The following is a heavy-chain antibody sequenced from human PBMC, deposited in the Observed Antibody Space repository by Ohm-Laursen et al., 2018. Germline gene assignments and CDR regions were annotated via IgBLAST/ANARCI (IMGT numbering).Heavy chain of an antibody. CDR3: AKDPYDYVWGSYDY. Sequence: SLRLSCSAPGFTFSSYAMSWVRQAPGKGLEWVSAISGSGGSTYYADSVKGRFTISRDNSKNTLYLQMNSLRAEDTAAYYCAKDPYDYVWGSYDYWGQGTLVTVSS. CDR1: GFTFSSYA. CDR2: ISGSGGST. J-gene: IGHJ4*02. V-gene: IGHV3-23*01. D-gene: IGHD3-16*01.